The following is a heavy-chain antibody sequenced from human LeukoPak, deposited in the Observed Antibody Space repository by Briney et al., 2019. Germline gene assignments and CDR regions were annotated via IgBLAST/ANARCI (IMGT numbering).Heavy chain of an antibody. CDR3: ARLKRGIGAAGTSLRGWFDP. V-gene: IGHV1-69*13. D-gene: IGHD6-13*01. J-gene: IGHJ5*02. CDR1: GGTFSSYA. CDR2: IIPIFGTA. Sequence: SVKVSCKASGGTFSSYAISWVRQAPGQGLEWMGGIIPIFGTANYAQKFQGRVTSTADESTSTAYMGLSSLRSEDTAVYYCARLKRGIGAAGTSLRGWFDPWGQGTLVTVSS.